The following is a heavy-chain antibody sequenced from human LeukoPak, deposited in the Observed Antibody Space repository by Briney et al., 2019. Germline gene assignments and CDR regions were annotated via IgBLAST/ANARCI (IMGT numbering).Heavy chain of an antibody. V-gene: IGHV3-48*03. CDR2: ISSSGSTI. J-gene: IGHJ4*02. CDR3: ARAPVRYSSGWYDY. CDR1: GFAFSSYE. Sequence: GGSLRLSCAASGFAFSSYEMNWVRQAPGQGLEWVSYISSSGSTIYYADSVKGRFTISRDNAKNSLYLQMNSLRAEDTAVSYCARAPVRYSSGWYDYWGQGTLVTVSS. D-gene: IGHD6-19*01.